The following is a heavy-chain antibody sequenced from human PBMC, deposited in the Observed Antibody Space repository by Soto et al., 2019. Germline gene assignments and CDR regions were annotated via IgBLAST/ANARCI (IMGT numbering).Heavy chain of an antibody. CDR3: ARKVGYYYGMDV. Sequence: QVQLVQSGAEVKKPGASVKVSCKASGYTFTSYAMHWVRQAPGQRLEWMGWINAGNGNTKYSQKFQGRVTITRDTSASTAYMELSSLRSEDTAVYDCARKVGYYYGMDVWGQGTTVTVSS. CDR2: INAGNGNT. CDR1: GYTFTSYA. J-gene: IGHJ6*02. V-gene: IGHV1-3*01.